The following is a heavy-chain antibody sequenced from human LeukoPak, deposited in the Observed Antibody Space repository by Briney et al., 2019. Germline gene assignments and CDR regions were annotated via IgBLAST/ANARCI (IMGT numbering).Heavy chain of an antibody. Sequence: SETLSLTCTVSGGSVNNGPYYWSWIRQHPGKGLEWIGYISYTGGTYYNPPLESRVSMSVDTSKNQFSLKLSSVTAADTAMYYCASIIVGASFDYWGQGTLVTVSS. V-gene: IGHV4-31*03. CDR3: ASIIVGASFDY. J-gene: IGHJ4*02. D-gene: IGHD1-26*01. CDR1: GGSVNNGPYY. CDR2: ISYTGGT.